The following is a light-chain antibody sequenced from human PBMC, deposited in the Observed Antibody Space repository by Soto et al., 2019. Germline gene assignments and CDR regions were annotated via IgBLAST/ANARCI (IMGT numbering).Light chain of an antibody. V-gene: IGLV2-14*01. J-gene: IGLJ2*01. CDR3: TSYTSSSTLV. CDR1: SSDVGGYNY. Sequence: QSALTQPRSVSGSPGQSITISCTGTSSDVGGYNYVSWYQQHPGKAPKLMIYEVSNRPSWVSNRFSGSKSGNTASLVISGLQAEDEADYYCTSYTSSSTLVIGGGTKLTVL. CDR2: EVS.